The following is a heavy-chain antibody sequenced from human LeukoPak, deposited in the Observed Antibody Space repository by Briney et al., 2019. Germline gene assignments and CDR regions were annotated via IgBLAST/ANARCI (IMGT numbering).Heavy chain of an antibody. CDR2: IKKDGSEK. Sequence: GGSLRLSCAASGFSFSGDWMTWARQAPGKGLEWVANIKKDGSEKYYVDSVKGRFTISRDNAKNSLYLQMHSLRVEDTALYYCARGYGLDVWGQGTTVTVSS. CDR1: GFSFSGDW. V-gene: IGHV3-7*04. J-gene: IGHJ6*02. CDR3: ARGYGLDV.